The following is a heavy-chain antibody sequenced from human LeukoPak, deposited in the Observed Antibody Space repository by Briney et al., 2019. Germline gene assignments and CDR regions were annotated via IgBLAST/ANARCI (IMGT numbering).Heavy chain of an antibody. CDR3: TRAAGSGTSPERPPGY. D-gene: IGHD3-10*01. CDR2: IRQDGSEK. CDR1: GFTFSSYW. J-gene: IGHJ4*02. Sequence: GGSLRLSCAASGFTFSSYWMNWVRQAPGKGLEWVANIRQDGSEKYYVDSVKGRFTISRDNAKNSLYLQMNSLRVEDTAVYYCTRAAGSGTSPERPPGYWGQGTQVTVSS. V-gene: IGHV3-7*01.